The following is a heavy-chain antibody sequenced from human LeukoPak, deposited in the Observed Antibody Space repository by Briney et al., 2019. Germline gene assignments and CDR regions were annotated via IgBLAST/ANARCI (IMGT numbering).Heavy chain of an antibody. Sequence: GGSLRLSCAASGFTFSSYAISWVRQAPGKGLEWVSAISGSGDSTYYADSVKGRFTISRDNSKNTLYLQMNSLRAEDTAVYYCAKESYYYDSSGYYYVHSDYWGQGTLVTVSS. CDR1: GFTFSSYA. CDR3: AKESYYYDSSGYYYVHSDY. D-gene: IGHD3-22*01. V-gene: IGHV3-23*01. J-gene: IGHJ4*02. CDR2: ISGSGDST.